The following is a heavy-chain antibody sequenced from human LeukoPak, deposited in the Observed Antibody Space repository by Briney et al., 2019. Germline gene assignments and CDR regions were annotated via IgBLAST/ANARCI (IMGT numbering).Heavy chain of an antibody. V-gene: IGHV4-30-2*06. CDR3: ARGRRIVVVLGTTRTHRDYYMDV. CDR1: GGSISSGGYS. D-gene: IGHD2-15*01. Sequence: SETLSLTCAVSGGSISSGGYSWSWIRQSPGKGLEWIGETYHSGSTNYNLSLKSRVTISLDTSKNQFSLKLSSVTAADTAVYYCARGRRIVVVLGTTRTHRDYYMDVWGKGTTVTVSS. CDR2: TYHSGST. J-gene: IGHJ6*03.